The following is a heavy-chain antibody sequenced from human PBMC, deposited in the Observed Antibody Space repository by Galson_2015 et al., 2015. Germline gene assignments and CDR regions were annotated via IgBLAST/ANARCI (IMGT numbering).Heavy chain of an antibody. CDR2: INTNTGNP. CDR3: ARGGGSVAGRYYFDY. Sequence: SVKVSCKASGYTFTSSPMNWVRQAPGQGPEWMGWINTNTGNPTYAQGFTGRFVFSLDTSVSTAFLQISSLKAEDTAVYYWARGGGSVAGRYYFDYWGQGTLVTVSS. CDR1: GYTFTSSP. V-gene: IGHV7-4-1*02. D-gene: IGHD6-19*01. J-gene: IGHJ4*02.